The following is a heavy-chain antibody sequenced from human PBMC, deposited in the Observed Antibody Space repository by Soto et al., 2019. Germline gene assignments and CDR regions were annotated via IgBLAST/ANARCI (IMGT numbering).Heavy chain of an antibody. Sequence: ASVKVSCKASGYTFTGYGISWVRQAPGQGLEWMGWISAYNGNTNYAQKLQGRVTMTTDTSTSTAYMELRSLRSDDTAVYYCARDKRTSSGGGTIYWGQGTLVTVSS. D-gene: IGHD6-19*01. CDR2: ISAYNGNT. J-gene: IGHJ4*02. CDR3: ARDKRTSSGGGTIY. CDR1: GYTFTGYG. V-gene: IGHV1-18*01.